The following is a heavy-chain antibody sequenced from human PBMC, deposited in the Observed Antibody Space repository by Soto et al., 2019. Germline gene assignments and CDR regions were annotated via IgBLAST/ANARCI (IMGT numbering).Heavy chain of an antibody. CDR3: ARAWRDTAMVTYYYGMDV. Sequence: EVQLVESGGGLVKPGGSLRLSCAASGFTFSSYWMHWVRQAPGRGLVWVSRINSDGSSTSYADSVKGRFTISRDNAKNTLYLQMNSLRAEDTAVYYCARAWRDTAMVTYYYGMDVWGQGTTVTVSS. V-gene: IGHV3-74*02. CDR1: GFTFSSYW. CDR2: INSDGSST. D-gene: IGHD5-18*01. J-gene: IGHJ6*02.